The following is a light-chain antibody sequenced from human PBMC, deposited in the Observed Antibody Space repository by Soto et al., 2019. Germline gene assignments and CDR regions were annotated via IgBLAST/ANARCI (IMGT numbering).Light chain of an antibody. CDR2: DAS. CDR1: QDISNY. J-gene: IGKJ5*01. Sequence: DIQMTHSPSSLSASVGYRFTITCQASQDISNYLNWYQQKPGKAPKLLIYDASNLETGVPSRFSGSGYGTDFTFTISSMQTEDIETYYCQQYDNLPITFGQGTRLEIK. CDR3: QQYDNLPIT. V-gene: IGKV1-33*01.